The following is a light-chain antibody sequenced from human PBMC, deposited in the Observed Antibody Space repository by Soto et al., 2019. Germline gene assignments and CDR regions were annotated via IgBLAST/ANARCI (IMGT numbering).Light chain of an antibody. Sequence: QSALTQPASVSGSPGQSITISCTGTSSDVGDYNYVSWYQQHPGKAPKLMIYDVSNRPSGVSNRFSGSKSGYTASLTISGLQAEDEADYYCSSYTSTPTLVFGGGTKLTVL. CDR3: SSYTSTPTLV. CDR2: DVS. CDR1: SSDVGDYNY. V-gene: IGLV2-14*01. J-gene: IGLJ2*01.